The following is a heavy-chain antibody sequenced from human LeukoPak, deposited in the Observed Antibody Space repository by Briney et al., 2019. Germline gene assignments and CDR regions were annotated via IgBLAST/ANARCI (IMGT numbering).Heavy chain of an antibody. CDR1: GGSISSYY. D-gene: IGHD1-26*01. Sequence: PSETLSLTCTVSGGSISSYYWSWIRQPPGKGPEWIGYIYYSGSTNYNPSLKSRVTISVDTSTNKFSLKLSSVTAADTAVYYCARHMGRADSGSYFHYFDYWGQGTLVTVSS. J-gene: IGHJ4*02. V-gene: IGHV4-59*08. CDR2: IYYSGST. CDR3: ARHMGRADSGSYFHYFDY.